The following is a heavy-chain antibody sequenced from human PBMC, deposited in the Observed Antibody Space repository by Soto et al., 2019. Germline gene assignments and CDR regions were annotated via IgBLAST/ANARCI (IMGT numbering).Heavy chain of an antibody. Sequence: EIQLVESGGGLVKPGGSLRLSCATSGFPFSSYNMNWVRQAPGKGLQWVASISSSSRYIYYADSIKGRFTISRDNANNSLYLELKSLRAEDAAVYYCARDDLLSFGEVVKVHYMDVWGEGTTVAVSS. CDR3: ARDDLLSFGEVVKVHYMDV. D-gene: IGHD3-10*01. V-gene: IGHV3-21*06. CDR2: ISSSSRYI. J-gene: IGHJ6*03. CDR1: GFPFSSYN.